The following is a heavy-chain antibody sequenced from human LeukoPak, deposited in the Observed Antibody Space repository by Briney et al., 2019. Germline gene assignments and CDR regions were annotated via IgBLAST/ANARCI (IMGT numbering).Heavy chain of an antibody. Sequence: GGSLRLSCAAAEFASGSYEMNVVLPAPGKGLKRVSDISSSGSTIYYADSVEGRFTTSRDNAKNSLYLQVNSLRAEDTAVYYCVRYGYGGGFDYWGQGTLVTVSS. CDR2: ISSSGSTI. D-gene: IGHD5-18*01. J-gene: IGHJ4*02. V-gene: IGHV3-48*03. CDR3: VRYGYGGGFDY. CDR1: EFASGSYE.